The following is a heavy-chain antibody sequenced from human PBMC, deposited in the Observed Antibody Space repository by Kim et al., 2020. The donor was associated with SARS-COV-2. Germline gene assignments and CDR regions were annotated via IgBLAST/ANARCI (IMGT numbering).Heavy chain of an antibody. CDR3: AGVYSNHGGIEY. CDR2: IWYDGTNK. D-gene: IGHD4-4*01. V-gene: IGHV3-33*01. CDR1: GFTFSSYG. J-gene: IGHJ4*01. Sequence: GGSLRLSCAASGFTFSSYGMHWVRQAPDKGLEWVAVIWYDGTNKYYADSVKGRFTISRDNSKNTLYLQMNSLRAEDTAVYYCAGVYSNHGGIEYWGPGTL.